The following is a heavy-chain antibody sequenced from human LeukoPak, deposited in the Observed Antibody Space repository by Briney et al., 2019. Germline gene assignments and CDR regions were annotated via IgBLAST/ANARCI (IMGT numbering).Heavy chain of an antibody. CDR2: IYHSGST. J-gene: IGHJ6*03. V-gene: IGHV4-4*02. D-gene: IGHD3-10*01. CDR3: ASLRFGELLPREYYYYYMDV. Sequence: MPSETLSLTCAVSGGSISSSNWWSWVRQPPGKGLEWIGEIYHSGSTNYNPSLKSRVTISVDKSKNQFSLKLSSVTAADTAVYYCASLRFGELLPREYYYYYMDVWGKGTTVTISS. CDR1: GGSISSSNW.